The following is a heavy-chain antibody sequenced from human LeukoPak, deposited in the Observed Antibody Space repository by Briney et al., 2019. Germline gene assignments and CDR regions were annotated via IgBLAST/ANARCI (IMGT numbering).Heavy chain of an antibody. CDR2: INHSGST. V-gene: IGHV4-34*01. D-gene: IGHD1-26*01. CDR3: ARAGRATRLLGY. CDR1: GGSFSGYY. Sequence: SETLSLTCAVYGGSFSGYYWSWIRQPPGRGLEWIGEINHSGSTNYNPSLKSRVTISVDTSKNQSSLKLSSVTAADTAVYYCARAGRATRLLGYWGQGTLVTVSS. J-gene: IGHJ4*02.